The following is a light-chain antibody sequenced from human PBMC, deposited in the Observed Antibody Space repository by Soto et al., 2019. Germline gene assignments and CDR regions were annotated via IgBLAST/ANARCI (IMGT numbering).Light chain of an antibody. CDR1: QSVSSIY. J-gene: IGKJ1*01. Sequence: EIVLTQTPGTLSLSPGERGTLSCRASQSVSSIYLAWYQHKPGQAPRLLIYGASSRATGIPDRFSGSGSGTDFTLTISRLELEDFALHYCQQNGSPPWTFGQGRKVE. CDR3: QQNGSPPWT. V-gene: IGKV3-20*01. CDR2: GAS.